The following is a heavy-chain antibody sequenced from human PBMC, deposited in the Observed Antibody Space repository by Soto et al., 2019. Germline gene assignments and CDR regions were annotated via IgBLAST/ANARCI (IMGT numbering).Heavy chain of an antibody. D-gene: IGHD2-15*01. CDR3: ASEYCSGGSCYYYGMDV. V-gene: IGHV3-33*01. Sequence: QVQLVESGGGVVQPGRSLRLSCEASGFTFSSYGMHWVRQAPGKGLEWVAVIWYDGSNKYYADSVKGRFTISRDNSKNTLYLQMNSLRAEDTAVYYCASEYCSGGSCYYYGMDVWGQGTTVTVPS. J-gene: IGHJ6*02. CDR2: IWYDGSNK. CDR1: GFTFSSYG.